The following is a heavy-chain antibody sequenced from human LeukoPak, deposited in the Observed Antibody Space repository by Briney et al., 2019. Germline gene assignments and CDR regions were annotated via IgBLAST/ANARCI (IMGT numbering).Heavy chain of an antibody. CDR2: ISSSGSTI. CDR1: GFTFSSYS. CDR3: ARDKTGPADY. J-gene: IGHJ4*02. Sequence: GGSLRLSCAASGFTFSSYSMNWVRQPPGKGLEGVSYISSSGSTIYYADSVKGRFTISRDNAKNSLYLQMNSLRAEDTAVYYCARDKTGPADYWGQGTLVTVSS. V-gene: IGHV3-48*04.